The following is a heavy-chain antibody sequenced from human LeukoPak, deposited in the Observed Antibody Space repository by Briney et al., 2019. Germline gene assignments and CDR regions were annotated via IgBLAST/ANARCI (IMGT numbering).Heavy chain of an antibody. CDR3: ARDQYYGELPQY. Sequence: SETLSLTCTVSGYSISSGYYWGWIRQPPGKGLEWIGSIYHSGSTYYNPSLKSRVTISVDTSKNQFSLKLSSVTAADTAVYYCARDQYYGELPQYWGQGTLVTVSS. J-gene: IGHJ4*02. D-gene: IGHD4-17*01. CDR2: IYHSGST. CDR1: GYSISSGYY. V-gene: IGHV4-38-2*02.